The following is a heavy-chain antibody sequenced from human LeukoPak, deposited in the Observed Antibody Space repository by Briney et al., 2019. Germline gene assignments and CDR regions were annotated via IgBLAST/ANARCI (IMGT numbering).Heavy chain of an antibody. CDR3: ARVNYDYVWGSYRPFDY. CDR2: MNPNSGNT. Sequence: ASVKVSCKASGYTFTSYDISRVRQATGQGLEWMGWMNPNSGNTGYAQKFQGRVTITRNTSISTAYMELSSLRSEDTAVYYCARVNYDYVWGSYRPFDYWGQGTLVTVSS. D-gene: IGHD3-16*02. CDR1: GYTFTSYD. J-gene: IGHJ4*02. V-gene: IGHV1-8*03.